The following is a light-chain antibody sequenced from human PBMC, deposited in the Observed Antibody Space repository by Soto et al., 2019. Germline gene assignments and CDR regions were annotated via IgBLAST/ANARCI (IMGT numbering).Light chain of an antibody. CDR1: QSVSIL. CDR3: QQYNNWPPRT. Sequence: EIVMTQAPANLSVSSGERPTLSCRASQSVSILLAWYQQKPGQAPRLLIYGASTRAAGVPARFSGSGSGTEFTLTIRSLQSEDFAIYYCQQYNNWPPRTFGQGTKVDIK. V-gene: IGKV3-15*01. J-gene: IGKJ1*01. CDR2: GAS.